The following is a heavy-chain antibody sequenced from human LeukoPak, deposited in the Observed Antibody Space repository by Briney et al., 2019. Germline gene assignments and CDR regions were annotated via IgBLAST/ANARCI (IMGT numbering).Heavy chain of an antibody. D-gene: IGHD3-9*01. CDR2: INQDGSEK. V-gene: IGHV3-7*01. CDR1: KFTFSSYA. Sequence: LPGGSLRLSCVASKFTFSSYALTWVRQAPGKGLEWVANINQDGSEKYFVDSVKGRFTISRDNAKNSLYLQMNSLRAEDTAVYYCASEGGTIVWFDAFDIWGQGTMVTVSS. CDR3: ASEGGTIVWFDAFDI. J-gene: IGHJ3*02.